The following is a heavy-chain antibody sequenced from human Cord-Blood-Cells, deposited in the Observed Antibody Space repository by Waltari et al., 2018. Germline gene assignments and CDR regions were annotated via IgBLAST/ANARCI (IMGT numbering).Heavy chain of an antibody. CDR1: GYTFTSYG. Sequence: QVQLVQSGAEVKKPGASVKVSCKASGYTFTSYGMHWVRQAPGQRLEWMGWINAGNGNTKYSQKFQGRVTITRDTSASTAYMELSSLRSEDTAVYYCARGYSSSWFDYWGQGTLVTVSS. D-gene: IGHD6-13*01. CDR2: INAGNGNT. V-gene: IGHV1-3*01. CDR3: ARGYSSSWFDY. J-gene: IGHJ4*02.